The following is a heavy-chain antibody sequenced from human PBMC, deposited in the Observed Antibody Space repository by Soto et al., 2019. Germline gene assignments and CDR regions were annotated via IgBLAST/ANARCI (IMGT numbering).Heavy chain of an antibody. CDR3: ARHRRDYGMDV. CDR2: IYYSGST. V-gene: IGHV4-31*03. Sequence: QVQLQESGPGLVKPSQTLSLTCTVSGGSISSDGYYWSWVRQDPGKGLEWMGYIYYSGSTYYNPSLKSRVTISVDTSKNQFSLNLSSMTAADTAVYYCARHRRDYGMDVWGQGTTVTVSS. J-gene: IGHJ6*02. CDR1: GGSISSDGYY.